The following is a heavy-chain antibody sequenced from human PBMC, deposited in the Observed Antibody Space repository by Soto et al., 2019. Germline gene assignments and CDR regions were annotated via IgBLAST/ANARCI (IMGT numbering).Heavy chain of an antibody. CDR2: MSFDGRNK. D-gene: IGHD3-10*01. Sequence: QVQLVQSGGGVVQPGGSLRLSCVASGFTFSDYAMHWVRQSPGKGLEWLAIMSFDGRNKYFAASVEGRFTVSRDTSRNTLYLHMNNVTSEDTASYYCAMDHRSFLLYGSFDYWGQGTVVTVSS. J-gene: IGHJ4*02. CDR1: GFTFSDYA. V-gene: IGHV3-30*03. CDR3: AMDHRSFLLYGSFDY.